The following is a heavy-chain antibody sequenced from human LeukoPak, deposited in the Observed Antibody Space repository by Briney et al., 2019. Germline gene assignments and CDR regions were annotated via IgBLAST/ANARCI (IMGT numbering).Heavy chain of an antibody. CDR3: ARGGKWFDL. CDR2: TKPDGSEK. J-gene: IGHJ5*02. Sequence: GGSLRLSCAAPGFSFSDWWLTSVRQAPGRGLEWVANTKPDGSEKNYVDSLKGRLTISRDNAKNSLSLQMNSLRVEDTAVYYCARGGKWFDLWGQGTLVTVSS. CDR1: GFSFSDWW. V-gene: IGHV3-7*01. D-gene: IGHD3-10*01.